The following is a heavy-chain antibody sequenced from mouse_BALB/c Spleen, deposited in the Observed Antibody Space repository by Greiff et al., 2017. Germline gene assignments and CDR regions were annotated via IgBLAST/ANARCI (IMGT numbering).Heavy chain of an antibody. Sequence: EVKLQESGPGLVKPSQSLSLTCTVTGYSITSDYAWNWIRQFPGNKLEWMGYISYSGSTSYNPSLKSRISITRDTSKNQFFLQLNSVTTEDTATYYCARFPNYVGTWYAMDYWGQGTSVTVSS. CDR1: GYSITSDYA. J-gene: IGHJ4*01. D-gene: IGHD1-1*01. CDR2: ISYSGST. CDR3: ARFPNYVGTWYAMDY. V-gene: IGHV3-2*02.